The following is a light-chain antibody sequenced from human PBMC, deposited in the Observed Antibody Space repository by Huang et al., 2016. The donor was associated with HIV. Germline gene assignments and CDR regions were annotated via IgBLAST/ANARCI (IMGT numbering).Light chain of an antibody. Sequence: DIQMTQSPASLSASVGDRVTITCRASQSLSSNLNWYQQKPGKAPKVLIYAASSLQRGVPSRFIGSGSGTDFTLTIRSLQPDDSANYYCQQTFSTLYTFGQGTKLEI. CDR2: AAS. CDR1: QSLSSN. J-gene: IGKJ2*01. CDR3: QQTFSTLYT. V-gene: IGKV1-39*01.